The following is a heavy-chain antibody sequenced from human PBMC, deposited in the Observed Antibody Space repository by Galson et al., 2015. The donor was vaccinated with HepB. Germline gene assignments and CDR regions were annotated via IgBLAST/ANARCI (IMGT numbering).Heavy chain of an antibody. Sequence: VKVSCKVSGYTFTDYYMHWVQQAPGKGLEWMGLVDPEDGETIYAEKFQGRVTITADTSTDTAYMELSSLRSEDTAVYYCATWGGSGWYSVEYFQHWGQGTLVTVSS. CDR2: VDPEDGET. V-gene: IGHV1-69-2*01. J-gene: IGHJ1*01. CDR3: ATWGGSGWYSVEYFQH. D-gene: IGHD6-19*01. CDR1: GYTFTDYY.